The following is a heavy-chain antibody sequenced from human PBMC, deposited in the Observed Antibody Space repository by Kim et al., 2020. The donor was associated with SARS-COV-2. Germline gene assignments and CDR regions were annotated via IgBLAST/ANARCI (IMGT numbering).Heavy chain of an antibody. D-gene: IGHD6-6*01. V-gene: IGHV3-7*01. CDR2: INQDGSVK. Sequence: GGSLRLSCAASGFTFSNYWMSWVRQAPGKGLEWVANINQDGSVKYYVDSVKGRFTFSRDNAKNSVSLQMNNLRDDDTAVYHCARIGYSSSSFDYWGQGTL. J-gene: IGHJ4*02. CDR1: GFTFSNYW. CDR3: ARIGYSSSSFDY.